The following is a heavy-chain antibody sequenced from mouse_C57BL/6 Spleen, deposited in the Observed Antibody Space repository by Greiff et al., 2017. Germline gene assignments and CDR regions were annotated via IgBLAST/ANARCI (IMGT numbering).Heavy chain of an antibody. V-gene: IGHV1-26*01. CDR1: GYTFTDYY. D-gene: IGHD1-1*01. CDR3: ASTYYYGSSWYFDV. CDR2: INPNNGGT. J-gene: IGHJ1*03. Sequence: VQLQQSGPELVKPGASVKISCKASGYTFTDYYMNWVKQSHGKSLEWIGDINPNNGGTSYNQKFKGKATLTVDKSSSTAYMELRSLTSEDSAVYFCASTYYYGSSWYFDVWGTGTTVTVSS.